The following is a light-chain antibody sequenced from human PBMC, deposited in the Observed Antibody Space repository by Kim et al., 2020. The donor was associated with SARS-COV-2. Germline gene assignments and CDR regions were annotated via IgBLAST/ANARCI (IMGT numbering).Light chain of an antibody. V-gene: IGLV2-23*02. CDR2: EVS. J-gene: IGLJ3*02. CDR3: CSYAGSSTWV. Sequence: QSALTQPASVSGSPGQSITISCTGTSSEVGSYNLVSWYQQPPGKAPKLMISEVSKRPSGVPHRFSGSKSGNTASLTISGLQAEDEADYYCCSYAGSSTWVFGGGTQLTVL. CDR1: SSEVGSYNL.